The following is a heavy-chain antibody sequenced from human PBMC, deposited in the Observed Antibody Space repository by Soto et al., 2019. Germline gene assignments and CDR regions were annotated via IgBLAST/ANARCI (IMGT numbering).Heavy chain of an antibody. Sequence: GSLRLSCAASGFTFSSYAMSWVRQAPGKGLEWVSAISGSGGSTYYADSVKGRFTISRGNSMNTLYLQMNSLRAEDTAVYYCAKDLQAQLPHRDYWGQGTLVTVSS. CDR2: ISGSGGST. CDR1: GFTFSSYA. CDR3: AKDLQAQLPHRDY. D-gene: IGHD1-7*01. V-gene: IGHV3-23*01. J-gene: IGHJ4*02.